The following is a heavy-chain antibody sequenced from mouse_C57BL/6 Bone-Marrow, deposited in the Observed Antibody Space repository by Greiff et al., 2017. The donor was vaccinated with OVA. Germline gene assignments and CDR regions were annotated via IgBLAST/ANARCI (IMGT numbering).Heavy chain of an antibody. CDR3: ARGTAQATRAWFAY. CDR2: IYPGDGDT. Sequence: QVQLQQSGPELVKPGASVKISCKASGYAFSSSWMNWVKQRPGKGLEWNGRIYPGDGDTNYNGKFKGKATLTADKSSSTAYMQLSSLTSEDSAVYFCARGTAQATRAWFAYWGQGTLVTVSA. V-gene: IGHV1-82*01. D-gene: IGHD3-2*02. CDR1: GYAFSSSW. J-gene: IGHJ3*01.